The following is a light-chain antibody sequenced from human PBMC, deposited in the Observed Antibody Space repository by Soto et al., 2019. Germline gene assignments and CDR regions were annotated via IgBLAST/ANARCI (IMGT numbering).Light chain of an antibody. CDR2: GAS. CDR1: QGVSRK. CDR3: QQYHTWPIT. Sequence: DIVMTQSPATLSVALGERVTLSARASQGVSRKLAWYQHKPGQAPRVIISGASTGETGIQARFSGSGSGTEFTLTISSLQSEDCAIYYCQQYHTWPITFGGGTKVDIK. J-gene: IGKJ4*01. V-gene: IGKV3-15*01.